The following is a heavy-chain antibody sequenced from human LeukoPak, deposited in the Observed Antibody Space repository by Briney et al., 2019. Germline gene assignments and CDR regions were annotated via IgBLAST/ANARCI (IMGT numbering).Heavy chain of an antibody. V-gene: IGHV3-23*01. CDR1: GFTFSNYD. Sequence: GGSLRLSCAASGFTFSNYDMSWVRQAPGKGLEWVSSFGYVDSGTTYADSVKGRFTISKDNSRKTLYLQMNSLRAEDTAVYYCARDRLHYDSLTGYPADWGQGTLVTVSS. CDR3: ARDRLHYDSLTGYPAD. D-gene: IGHD3-9*01. J-gene: IGHJ4*02. CDR2: FGYVDSGT.